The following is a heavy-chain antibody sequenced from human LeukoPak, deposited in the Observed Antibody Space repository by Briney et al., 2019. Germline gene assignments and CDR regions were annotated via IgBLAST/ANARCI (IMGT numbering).Heavy chain of an antibody. J-gene: IGHJ4*02. CDR3: AKDRGSSSGYYYFDY. Sequence: GGSLRLSCAASGFTFDDYTMHWVRQAPGKGLEWVSLISWDGGSTYYADSVKGRFTISRDNSKNSLYLQMNSLRTEDTALYYCAKDRGSSSGYYYFDYWGQGTLVTVSS. CDR2: ISWDGGST. D-gene: IGHD6-25*01. CDR1: GFTFDDYT. V-gene: IGHV3-43*01.